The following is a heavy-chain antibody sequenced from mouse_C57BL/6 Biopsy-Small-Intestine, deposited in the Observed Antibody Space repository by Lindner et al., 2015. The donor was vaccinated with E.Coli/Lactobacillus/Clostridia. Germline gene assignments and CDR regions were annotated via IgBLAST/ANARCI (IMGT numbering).Heavy chain of an antibody. D-gene: IGHD1-1*01. CDR1: GISITTGNYR. J-gene: IGHJ4*01. CDR2: IYYSGTI. V-gene: IGHV3-5*01. CDR3: ALVANYAMDY. Sequence: VQLQESGPGLVKPSQTVFLTCTVTGISITTGNYRWSWIRQFPGNKLEWIGYIYYSGTITYNPSLTSRTTITRDTSKNQFFLEMNSLTAEDTATYYCALVANYAMDYWGQGTSVTVSS.